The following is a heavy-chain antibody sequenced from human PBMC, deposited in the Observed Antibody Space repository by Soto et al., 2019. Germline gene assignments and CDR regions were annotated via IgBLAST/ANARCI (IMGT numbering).Heavy chain of an antibody. CDR3: AREIPSPYYFDY. V-gene: IGHV4-31*03. Sequence: SETLSLTCTVSGDFISSGGYYWSWIRQLPGKGLEWIGYIYYSGSTYYNPSLKSRVTISVDTSKNQFSLKLSSVTAADTAVYYCAREIPSPYYFDYWGQGTLVTVSS. D-gene: IGHD2-2*02. CDR2: IYYSGST. CDR1: GDFISSGGYY. J-gene: IGHJ4*02.